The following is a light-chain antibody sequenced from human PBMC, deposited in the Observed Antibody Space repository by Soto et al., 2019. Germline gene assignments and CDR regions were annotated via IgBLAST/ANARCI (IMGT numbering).Light chain of an antibody. CDR2: DAS. J-gene: IGKJ4*01. CDR3: QQRANWPLT. V-gene: IGKV3-11*01. Sequence: EIMLTQSPATVSLSPGERVTLSCRASQSVNIYLAWYQQKPGQAPRLLIYDASNRATGVPARFSGSGSGTDFTLTISSLESEDFAVYYCQQRANWPLTFGGGTKVDIK. CDR1: QSVNIY.